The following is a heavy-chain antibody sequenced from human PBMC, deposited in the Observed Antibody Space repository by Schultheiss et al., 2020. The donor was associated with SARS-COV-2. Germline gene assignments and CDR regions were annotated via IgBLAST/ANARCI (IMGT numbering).Heavy chain of an antibody. Sequence: SETLSLTCTVSGGSISSYYWSWIRQPPGKGLEWIGYIYYSGSTNYNPSLKSRVTISVDTSKIQFSLKLSSVTAADTAVYYCARGPAARLPFVGYWGQGTLVTVSS. CDR2: IYYSGST. J-gene: IGHJ4*02. V-gene: IGHV4-59*08. CDR1: GGSISSYY. D-gene: IGHD6-6*01. CDR3: ARGPAARLPFVGY.